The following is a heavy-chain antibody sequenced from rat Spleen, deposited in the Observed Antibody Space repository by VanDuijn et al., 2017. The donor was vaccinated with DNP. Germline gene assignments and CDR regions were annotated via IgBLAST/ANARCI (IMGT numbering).Heavy chain of an antibody. V-gene: IGHV5-27*01. CDR2: IGSAAYAP. D-gene: IGHD1-11*01. CDR3: AKDNYGSYGGYFDY. CDR1: GFTFSAYY. Sequence: EVQLVESGGGLVQPGRSLKLSCAASGFTFSAYYMAWVRQAPAKGLEWVAYIGSAAYAPYYGDSVKGRFTISRDNAKSTLYLQMESLRSEDTATYYCAKDNYGSYGGYFDYWGQGVMVPVSS. J-gene: IGHJ2*01.